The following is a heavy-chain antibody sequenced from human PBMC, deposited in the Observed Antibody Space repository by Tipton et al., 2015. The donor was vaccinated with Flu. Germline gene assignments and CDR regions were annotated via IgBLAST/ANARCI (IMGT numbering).Heavy chain of an antibody. Sequence: TLSLTCSVSGIPMRSGIQSWSWIRQSAGKGLEWIGNIFHSGNTYHNPSLKSRVTIPIDTSKNQLSLKLRSVTAADTAVYYCARRDYSNYVSEPKNWFDPWGQGTLVTVSS. CDR1: GIPMRSGIQS. CDR2: IFHSGNT. D-gene: IGHD4-11*01. J-gene: IGHJ5*02. CDR3: ARRDYSNYVSEPKNWFDP. V-gene: IGHV4-61*09.